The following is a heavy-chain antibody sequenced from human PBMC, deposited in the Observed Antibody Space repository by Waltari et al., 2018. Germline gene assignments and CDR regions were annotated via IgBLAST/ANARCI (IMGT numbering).Heavy chain of an antibody. CDR3: ASMGKNYYDSSGHLRGY. Sequence: EVQLVESGGGLVQPGGSLRLSCAASGFTFSFFWMDWVRRVPGKGLVWVARINSDGSRTSYADSVKGRFTISRDNAKDTLSLQMNSLRAEDTAVYYCASMGKNYYDSSGHLRGYWGQGTLVTVSS. V-gene: IGHV3-74*01. CDR2: INSDGSRT. CDR1: GFTFSFFW. D-gene: IGHD3-22*01. J-gene: IGHJ4*02.